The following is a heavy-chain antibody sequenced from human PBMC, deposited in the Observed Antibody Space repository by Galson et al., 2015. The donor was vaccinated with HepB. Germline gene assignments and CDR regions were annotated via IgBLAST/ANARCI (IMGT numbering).Heavy chain of an antibody. J-gene: IGHJ5*02. CDR2: IYWDDDK. CDR1: GFSLTTSGVG. D-gene: IGHD6-19*01. Sequence: PALVKPTQTLTLTCTFSGFSLTTSGVGVGWIRQSPVKALDCLALIYWDDDKRYSPSLKSSVTITKDTSKNQVVLTMTNMDPVDTATYYCAQFNVTSGWRSWGQGTLVTVSS. V-gene: IGHV2-5*02. CDR3: AQFNVTSGWRS.